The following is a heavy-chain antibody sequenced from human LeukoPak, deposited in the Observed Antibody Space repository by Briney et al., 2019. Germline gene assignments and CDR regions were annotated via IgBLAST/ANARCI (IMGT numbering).Heavy chain of an antibody. Sequence: PGGSLRLSCAASGFTFSSYGMHWVRQAPGKGLEWVAVISYDGSNKYYADSVKGRFTISRDNSKNTLYLQMNSLRAEDTAVYYCAKAEGSRFDFGAPRDYWGQGTLVTVSS. V-gene: IGHV3-30*18. CDR2: ISYDGSNK. CDR3: AKAEGSRFDFGAPRDY. CDR1: GFTFSSYG. J-gene: IGHJ4*02. D-gene: IGHD3-10*01.